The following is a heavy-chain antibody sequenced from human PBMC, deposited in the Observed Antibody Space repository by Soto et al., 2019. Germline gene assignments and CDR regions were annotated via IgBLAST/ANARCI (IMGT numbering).Heavy chain of an antibody. D-gene: IGHD4-4*01. CDR1: GFTFSNYW. CDR3: ARDRGYSSFDY. J-gene: IGHJ4*01. Sequence: GGSLRLSCAASGFTFSNYWMSWVRQAPGKGLEWVANINQDVTEKNFLDSVMGRFTISRDNAKSSLLLQMNSLRVEDTAVYYCARDRGYSSFDYWVQGTPVTVSS. V-gene: IGHV3-7*03. CDR2: INQDVTEK.